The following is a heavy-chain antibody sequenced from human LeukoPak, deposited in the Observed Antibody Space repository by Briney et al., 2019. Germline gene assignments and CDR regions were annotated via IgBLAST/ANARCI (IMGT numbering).Heavy chain of an antibody. D-gene: IGHD3-10*01. J-gene: IGHJ5*02. Sequence: GGSLRLSCAASGFTFSSYGMNWVRQAPGKGLEWVSYISSASNTIYYADSVKGRFTISRDNAKNSLYLQMNSPRAEDTAMYYCARDGWFGDYNWFDPWGQGTLVTVSS. CDR2: ISSASNTI. CDR1: GFTFSSYG. V-gene: IGHV3-48*01. CDR3: ARDGWFGDYNWFDP.